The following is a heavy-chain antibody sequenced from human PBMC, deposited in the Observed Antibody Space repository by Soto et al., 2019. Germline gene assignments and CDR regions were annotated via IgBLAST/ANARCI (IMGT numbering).Heavy chain of an antibody. CDR3: ARAGNYIVDTLPDK. Sequence: PRLSCAASGLTFSSYGMHRVRQAPDKGLEWVAVISYDGSDKYYAASVKGRFTISRDNSKNTLYMQMNRLRTEDTALYYCARAGNYIVDTLPDKWGQGSMVNVSS. CDR2: ISYDGSDK. J-gene: IGHJ4*02. V-gene: IGHV3-30*03. CDR1: GLTFSSYG. D-gene: IGHD5-12*01.